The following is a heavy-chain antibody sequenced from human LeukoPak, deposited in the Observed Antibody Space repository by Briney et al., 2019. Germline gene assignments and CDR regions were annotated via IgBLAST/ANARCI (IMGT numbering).Heavy chain of an antibody. V-gene: IGHV1-24*01. CDR2: FDPEDGET. D-gene: IGHD3-10*01. CDR1: GYTLTELS. CDR3: ARDVWFGELSEGFDY. Sequence: ASVKVSCKVSGYTLTELSMHWVRQAPGKGLEWMGGFDPEDGETIYAQKFQGRVTMTEDTSTDTAYMELSRLRSDDTAVYYCARDVWFGELSEGFDYWGQGTLVTVSS. J-gene: IGHJ4*02.